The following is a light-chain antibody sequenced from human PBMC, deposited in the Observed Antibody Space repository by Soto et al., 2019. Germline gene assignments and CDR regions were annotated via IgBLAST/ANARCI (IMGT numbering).Light chain of an antibody. CDR1: SGSIANNY. J-gene: IGLJ2*01. CDR2: ESN. CDR3: QSYDSSFVI. V-gene: IGLV6-57*04. Sequence: NFMLTQPHSVSESPGKTVTISCTRRSGSIANNYVQWYQQRPGSAPTTVIFESNQRPSGVPDRFSGSTDGSSNSASLTISGLQTEDEADYYCQSYDSSFVIFGGGTKLTVL.